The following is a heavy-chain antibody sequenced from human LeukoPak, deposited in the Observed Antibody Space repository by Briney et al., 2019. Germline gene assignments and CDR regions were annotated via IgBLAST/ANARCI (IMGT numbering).Heavy chain of an antibody. CDR2: IIPIFGTA. CDR3: ARVRWEGYCSSTSCRYPYYFDY. CDR1: GGTFSSYA. D-gene: IGHD2-2*01. J-gene: IGHJ4*02. V-gene: IGHV1-69*05. Sequence: SVKVSCKASGGTFSSYAISWARQAPGQGLEWMGGIIPIFGTANYAQKFQGRVTITTDESTSTAYMELSSLRSEDTAVYYCARVRWEGYCSSTSCRYPYYFDYWGQGTLVTVSS.